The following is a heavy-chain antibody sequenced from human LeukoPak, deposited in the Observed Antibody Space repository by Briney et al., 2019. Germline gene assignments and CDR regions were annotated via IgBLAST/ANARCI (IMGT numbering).Heavy chain of an antibody. D-gene: IGHD6-19*01. CDR2: ISTYNGYS. J-gene: IGHJ4*02. CDR1: VYTFTSSG. Sequence: ASVKVTCKTSVYTFTSSGITWVRQAPGQGLDWMGWISTYNGYSKYAQNLQGRVTMTADTSTSTAYMELSSLRSDDTAVYYCAKNSSGGYSDHWGQGTLVTVSS. V-gene: IGHV1-18*01. CDR3: AKNSSGGYSDH.